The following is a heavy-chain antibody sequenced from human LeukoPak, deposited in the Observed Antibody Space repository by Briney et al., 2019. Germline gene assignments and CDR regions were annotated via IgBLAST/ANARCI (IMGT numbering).Heavy chain of an antibody. V-gene: IGHV4-39*01. J-gene: IGHJ5*02. CDR2: IYYSGST. CDR1: GGSISSGGYY. Sequence: TSETLSLTCTVSGGSISSGGYYWGWIRQPPGKGLKWIGSIYYSGSTYYNPSLKSRVTISADTSKNQFSLKLTSVTAADAAVYYCARQYSSGWPWFDPWGQGTLVTVSS. D-gene: IGHD6-19*01. CDR3: ARQYSSGWPWFDP.